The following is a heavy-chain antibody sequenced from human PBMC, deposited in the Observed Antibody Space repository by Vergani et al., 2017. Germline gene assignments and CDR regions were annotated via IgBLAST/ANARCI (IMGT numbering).Heavy chain of an antibody. V-gene: IGHV1-2*02. J-gene: IGHJ4*02. Sequence: QVQLVQSGAEVKKPGSSVKVSCKASGGTFSSYAISWVRQAPGQGLEWMGWINPNSGGTNYAQKFQGRVTMTRDTSISTAYMELSRLRSDDTAVYYCARGRGVLLWFGEEGTWGQGTLVTVSS. CDR3: ARGRGVLLWFGEEGT. D-gene: IGHD3-10*01. CDR2: INPNSGGT. CDR1: GGTFSSYA.